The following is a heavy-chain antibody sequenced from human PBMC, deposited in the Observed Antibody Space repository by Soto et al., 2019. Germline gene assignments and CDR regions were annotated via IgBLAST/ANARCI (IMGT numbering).Heavy chain of an antibody. D-gene: IGHD2-15*01. Sequence: QVQLVQSGAEVKKPGSSVKVSCKASGGTFSSYAISWVRQAPGQGLEWMGGIIPIFGTANYAQKFQGRVTITADESTSTAYMELSRLRSEDTAVYYCARAGCSGGSCYMVGNNWFDPWGQGTLVTVSS. V-gene: IGHV1-69*12. CDR2: IIPIFGTA. CDR3: ARAGCSGGSCYMVGNNWFDP. CDR1: GGTFSSYA. J-gene: IGHJ5*02.